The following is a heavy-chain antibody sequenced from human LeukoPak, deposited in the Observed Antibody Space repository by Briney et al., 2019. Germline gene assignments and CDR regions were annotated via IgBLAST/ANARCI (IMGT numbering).Heavy chain of an antibody. CDR1: GGSISTYH. D-gene: IGHD5-18*01. Sequence: SQSLSLTCTVSGGSISTYHWNWIRKSPGKVLEWIGFMQDTGNNNYNPSLRSRVTMFTVTSKNQFSLELSSVTAADTAVYYCARDKEHSYGRYFDFWGQGISVTVSS. CDR3: ARDKEHSYGRYFDF. V-gene: IGHV4-59*01. J-gene: IGHJ4*02. CDR2: MQDTGNN.